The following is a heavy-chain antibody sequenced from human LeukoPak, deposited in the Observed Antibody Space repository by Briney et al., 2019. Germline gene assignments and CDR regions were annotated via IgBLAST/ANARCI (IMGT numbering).Heavy chain of an antibody. Sequence: GGSLRLSCAASGFTFSSYWMTWVRQAPGKGLEWVANIKQDVSDKYYVDSVKGRFTVSRSNAKNSLYLQMNSLRAEDTAVYYCARDSTPLITVAGTARLVYFDYWGQGTLVTVSS. V-gene: IGHV3-7*01. CDR3: ARDSTPLITVAGTARLVYFDY. CDR1: GFTFSSYW. D-gene: IGHD6-19*01. CDR2: IKQDVSDK. J-gene: IGHJ4*02.